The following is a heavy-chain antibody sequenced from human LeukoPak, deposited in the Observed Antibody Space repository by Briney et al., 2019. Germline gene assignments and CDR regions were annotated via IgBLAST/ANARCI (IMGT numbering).Heavy chain of an antibody. CDR2: VYHSGST. J-gene: IGHJ4*02. V-gene: IGHV4-38-2*02. D-gene: IGHD3-22*01. CDR1: NYSINSGSY. CDR3: ASTLRTYYSDSSGYYPLDY. Sequence: PSETLSLTCTVSNYSINSGSYWGWIRQPPGKGLEWIGSVYHSGSTHYNPSLKSRVTMSVDTSKNQFSLRLTSLTAADTAVYYCASTLRTYYSDSSGYYPLDYWGQGTLVNVSS.